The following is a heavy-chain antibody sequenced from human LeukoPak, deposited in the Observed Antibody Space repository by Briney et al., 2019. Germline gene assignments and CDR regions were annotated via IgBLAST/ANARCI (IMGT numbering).Heavy chain of an antibody. J-gene: IGHJ4*02. V-gene: IGHV3-43D*04. CDR2: ITWDGGTT. CDR3: AKGIYGDYDVGPHS. D-gene: IGHD5-12*01. Sequence: GGSLRLSCAASGFTFDDYAMHWVRQAPEKGLEWVSLITWDGGTTYYADSVRGRFTISRDNSKNSLYLQMSSLRPEDTALYYCAKGIYGDYDVGPHSWGQGTLVTVSP. CDR1: GFTFDDYA.